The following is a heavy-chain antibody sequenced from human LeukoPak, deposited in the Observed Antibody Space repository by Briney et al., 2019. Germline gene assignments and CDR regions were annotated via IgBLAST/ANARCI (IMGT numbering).Heavy chain of an antibody. V-gene: IGHV1-2*02. D-gene: IGHD3-10*01. Sequence: ASVKVSCKASGYTLTGYYMHWVRQAPGQGLEWMGWINPDSGGTNYAQKFQGRVTMTRDTSISTAFLDLSRLRSDDTAIYYCASGRGVGSTTPFDYWGQGTLVTVSS. CDR1: GYTLTGYY. J-gene: IGHJ4*02. CDR3: ASGRGVGSTTPFDY. CDR2: INPDSGGT.